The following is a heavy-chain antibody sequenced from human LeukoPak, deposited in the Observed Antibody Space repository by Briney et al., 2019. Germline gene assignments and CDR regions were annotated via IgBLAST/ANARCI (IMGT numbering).Heavy chain of an antibody. Sequence: ASLKVSCKASGYTFTSYGISWVRQALGQGLEWMAGIIPIFGTADYAQKFQGRVTNTPDESPSTAYMELSSPRSEDMGVYYCARAIKYYYDSSGYYFDYWGEGILVTVSS. CDR2: IIPIFGTA. D-gene: IGHD3-22*01. J-gene: IGHJ4*02. CDR1: GYTFTSYG. V-gene: IGHV1-69*13. CDR3: ARAIKYYYDSSGYYFDY.